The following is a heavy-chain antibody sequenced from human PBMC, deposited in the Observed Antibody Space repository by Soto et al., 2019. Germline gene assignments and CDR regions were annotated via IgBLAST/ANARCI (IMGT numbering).Heavy chain of an antibody. CDR3: ARVSHGILTESPCVCDFEL. CDR1: GGSFSGYY. CDR2: INDRGSI. D-gene: IGHD3-9*01. V-gene: IGHV4-34*01. J-gene: IGHJ2*01. Sequence: QVQLQQWGAGPLRPLETLSLTCGVTGGSFSGYYWAWIRQSPGKGLEWIGEINDRGSINHNPSLISRVSISVDTAKNHDSRIRRSVPAAGTAGYYWARVSHGILTESPCVCDFELCGRGTLVTVSS.